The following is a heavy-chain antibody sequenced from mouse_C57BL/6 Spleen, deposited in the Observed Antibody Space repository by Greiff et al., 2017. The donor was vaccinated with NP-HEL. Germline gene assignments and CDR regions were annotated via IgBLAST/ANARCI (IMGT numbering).Heavy chain of an antibody. Sequence: VQLQQSGPGLVQPSQSLSITCTVSGFSLTSYGVHWVRQSPGKGLEWLGVIWSGGSTDYNAAFISRLSISKDNSKSQVFFKMNSLQADDTAINYCARMGEANWDYLDNWGQGTTLTVSS. CDR1: GFSLTSYG. D-gene: IGHD4-1*01. V-gene: IGHV2-2*01. CDR3: ARMGEANWDYLDN. CDR2: IWSGGST. J-gene: IGHJ2*01.